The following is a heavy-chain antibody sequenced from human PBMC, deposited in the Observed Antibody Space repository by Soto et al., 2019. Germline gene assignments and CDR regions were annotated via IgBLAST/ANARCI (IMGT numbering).Heavy chain of an antibody. Sequence: QVQLVQSGAEVKKPEASVKVSCKASSYIFINYGITWVRQAPGQGLEWMGWISGYNGNTKYADKLQGRVTMTTDTSTTTAYMELRSLRSDDTAVYYCARDEVPAANWLDRWGQGTLVTVSS. J-gene: IGHJ5*02. V-gene: IGHV1-18*01. CDR3: ARDEVPAANWLDR. CDR1: SYIFINYG. CDR2: ISGYNGNT. D-gene: IGHD2-2*01.